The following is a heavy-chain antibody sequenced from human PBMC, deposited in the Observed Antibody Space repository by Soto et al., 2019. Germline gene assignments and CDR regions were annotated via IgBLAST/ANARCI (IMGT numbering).Heavy chain of an antibody. V-gene: IGHV4-34*01. CDR3: ARGYDNRTAFDY. CDR2: INHSGST. J-gene: IGHJ4*02. D-gene: IGHD3-10*01. Sequence: PSETLSLTCTVSGGSISGYYWSWIRQPPGKGLEWIGEINHSGSTNYNPSLKSRVTISVDTSKNQFSLKLSSVTAADTAVYYCARGYDNRTAFDYWGQGTLVTVSS. CDR1: GGSISGYY.